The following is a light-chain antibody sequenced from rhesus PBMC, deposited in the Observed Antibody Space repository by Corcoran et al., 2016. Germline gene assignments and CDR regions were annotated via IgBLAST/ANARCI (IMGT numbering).Light chain of an antibody. CDR3: QQYNNSPLT. V-gene: IGKV1-66*01. CDR1: PGISNY. J-gene: IGKJ4*01. CDR2: YAS. Sequence: DIQMTQSPSSLSASVGDRVTITCRASPGISNYLSWYQQKPGKAPKPLIYYASRLETGIPSRFSGSRAGTDYTLTISSLQPEDIATYYWQQYNNSPLTFGGGTNVEIK.